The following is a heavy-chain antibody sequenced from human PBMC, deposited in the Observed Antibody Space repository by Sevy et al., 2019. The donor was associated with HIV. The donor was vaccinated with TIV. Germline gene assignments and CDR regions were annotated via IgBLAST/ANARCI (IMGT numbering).Heavy chain of an antibody. D-gene: IGHD5-12*01. CDR1: GFTFGRYE. J-gene: IGHJ4*02. CDR3: VREGCSAYDSCHFEY. Sequence: GESLKISCEASGFTFGRYEFSWVRQAPGRGLEWIAYISSTSSTIYYADSVKGRFTISRDNANNSLYLQMNNLRAEDTAFYFCVREGCSAYDSCHFEYWGQGTLVTVSS. V-gene: IGHV3-48*03. CDR2: ISSTSSTI.